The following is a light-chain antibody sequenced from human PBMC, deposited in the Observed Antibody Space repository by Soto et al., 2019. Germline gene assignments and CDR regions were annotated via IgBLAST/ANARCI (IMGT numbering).Light chain of an antibody. CDR3: RQYNIWPPLT. CDR1: QSVDSN. V-gene: IGKV3-15*01. Sequence: EIVMTQSPATLSVSPGERATLSCRASQSVDSNLAWYRQKPGQAPRLLISDASTRATGVPARFSGSGSGTEFSLIISSRQSDDYGIYYCRQYNIWPPLTFGGGTKVEIK. J-gene: IGKJ4*01. CDR2: DAS.